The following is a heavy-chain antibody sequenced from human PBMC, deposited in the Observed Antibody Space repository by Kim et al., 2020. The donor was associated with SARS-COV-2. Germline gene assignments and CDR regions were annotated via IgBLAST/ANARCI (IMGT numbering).Heavy chain of an antibody. J-gene: IGHJ4*02. CDR3: TTLISAAGRGY. CDR2: T. V-gene: IGHV3-15*01. Sequence: TDYAEPVKARFTMSRDDSKNTLHLQMNSLETEDTGVYYCTTLISAAGRGYWGQGTLVTVSS. D-gene: IGHD6-13*01.